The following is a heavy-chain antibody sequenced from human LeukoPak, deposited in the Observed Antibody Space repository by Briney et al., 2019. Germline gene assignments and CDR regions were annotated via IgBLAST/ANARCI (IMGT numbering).Heavy chain of an antibody. CDR1: GFTFSSNA. Sequence: GGSLRLSCAASGFTFSSNAMSWVRQAPGKGLEWVSAISGSGGSTYYADSVKGRFTISRDNSKNTLYLQMNSLRAEDTAVYYCAKLWGPYCSSTSCSLTDYWGQGTLVTVSS. J-gene: IGHJ4*02. D-gene: IGHD2-2*01. CDR3: AKLWGPYCSSTSCSLTDY. V-gene: IGHV3-23*01. CDR2: ISGSGGST.